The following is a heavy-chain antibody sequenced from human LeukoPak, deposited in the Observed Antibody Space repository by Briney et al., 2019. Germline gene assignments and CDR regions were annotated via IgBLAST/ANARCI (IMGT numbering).Heavy chain of an antibody. CDR2: IKGDGSST. J-gene: IGHJ4*02. D-gene: IGHD1-26*01. CDR1: GFTVSSNW. Sequence: GGSLRLSCAASGFTVSSNWMHWVRQAPGKGLVWVPRIKGDGSSTSYADFVKGRFTISRDNAKNTLFLQMNSLRAEDTAVYYCVRDGVGAPPFDYWGQGALVTVSS. CDR3: VRDGVGAPPFDY. V-gene: IGHV3-74*01.